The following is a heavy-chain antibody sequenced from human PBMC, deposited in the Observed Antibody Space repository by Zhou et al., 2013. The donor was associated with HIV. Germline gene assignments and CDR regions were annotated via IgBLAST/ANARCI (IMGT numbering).Heavy chain of an antibody. D-gene: IGHD2-21*01. CDR2: INPNSGGT. J-gene: IGHJ4*02. CDR1: GYTFTGYC. CDR3: ARDWAISRRDYFDY. Sequence: QVQLVQSGAEVKKSGASVKVSCEASGYTFTGYCVHWVRQAPGQGLEWMGWINPNSGGTNYAQKFQGRVTMTRDTSISTAYMELSRLRSDDTAVYYCARDWAISRRDYFDYLGPGNPGHRVL. V-gene: IGHV1-2*02.